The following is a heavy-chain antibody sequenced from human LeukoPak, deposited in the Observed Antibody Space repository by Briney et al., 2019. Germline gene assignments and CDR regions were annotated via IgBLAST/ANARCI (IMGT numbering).Heavy chain of an antibody. CDR2: IKYDGDEE. J-gene: IGHJ4*02. CDR1: GFIFSDYW. D-gene: IGHD6-13*01. CDR3: KSGGAAPGSFDN. V-gene: IGHV3-7*01. Sequence: GGSLRLSCVASGFIFSDYWMSWMRQAPGKGLEWVANIKYDGDEEYYVDSVKGRFTISRDNAKNSLYLQLNSLRVEDTAVYYCKSGGAAPGSFDNWGQGTLVTVSP.